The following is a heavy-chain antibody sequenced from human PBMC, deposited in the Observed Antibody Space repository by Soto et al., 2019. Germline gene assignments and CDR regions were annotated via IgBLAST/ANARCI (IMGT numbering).Heavy chain of an antibody. CDR3: ARVARGTSTTVVDAFDI. J-gene: IGHJ3*02. Sequence: QVQLQQWGAGLLKPSETLSLTGAVYGGFVSSGSYYWSWIRQPPGKGLEWIGEMSHSGGTHFNPSLKSRVTISVDTSKNQFSLKMSSVTAADTALYYCARVARGTSTTVVDAFDIWGPGTMVTVSS. CDR1: GGFVSSGSYY. CDR2: MSHSGGT. V-gene: IGHV4-34*01. D-gene: IGHD1-1*01.